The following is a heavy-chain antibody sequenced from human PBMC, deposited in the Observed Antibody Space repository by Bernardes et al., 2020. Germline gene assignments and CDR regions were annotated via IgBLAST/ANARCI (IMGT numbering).Heavy chain of an antibody. D-gene: IGHD3-10*01. Sequence: SETLSLTCAVYGGSFSGSYWSWLRMPPGKGLEWIGEINHSGSTNYNPSLKSRVTISVDTSKNQFSLKVSSVTAADTAVYYWASPRHKYHRGGRYYYYYGMDVWGQGTTVTVSS. CDR1: GGSFSGSY. V-gene: IGHV4-34*01. CDR2: INHSGST. J-gene: IGHJ6*02. CDR3: ASPRHKYHRGGRYYYYYGMDV.